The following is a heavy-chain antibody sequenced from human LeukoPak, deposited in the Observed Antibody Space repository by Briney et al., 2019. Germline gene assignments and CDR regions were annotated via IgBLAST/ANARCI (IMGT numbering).Heavy chain of an antibody. CDR1: GGTFSSYA. J-gene: IGHJ1*01. CDR2: IIPIFGTA. CDR3: ARDLLWFGESPEYFQH. V-gene: IGHV1-69*06. D-gene: IGHD3-10*01. Sequence: GASVKVSCKASGGTFSSYAISWVRQAPGQGLEWMGGIIPIFGTANYAQKFQGRVTITADKSTSTAYMELSSLRSDDTAVYYCARDLLWFGESPEYFQHWGQGTLVTVSS.